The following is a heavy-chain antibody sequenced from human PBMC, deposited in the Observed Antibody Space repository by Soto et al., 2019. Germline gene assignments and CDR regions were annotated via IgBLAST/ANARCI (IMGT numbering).Heavy chain of an antibody. CDR2: ISGSGGST. J-gene: IGHJ4*02. CDR3: AKDTMVRGAPFLPLFDY. V-gene: IGHV3-23*01. D-gene: IGHD3-10*01. CDR1: GFTFSSYA. Sequence: PGGSLRLSCAASGFTFSSYAMSWVRQAPGKGLEWVSAISGSGGSTYYADSVKGRFTISRDNSKNTLYLQMNSLRAEDTAVYYCAKDTMVRGAPFLPLFDYWGQGTLVTVSS.